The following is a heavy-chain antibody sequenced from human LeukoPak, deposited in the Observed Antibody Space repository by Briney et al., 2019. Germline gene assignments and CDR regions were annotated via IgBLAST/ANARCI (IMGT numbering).Heavy chain of an antibody. CDR3: ARVMTTVSAHSYYYGMDV. D-gene: IGHD4-11*01. Sequence: GASVKVSCKASGYTFTGYYMHWVRQAPGQGLEWMGWINPNSGGTNYAQKFQGRVTMTRDTSITTAYMELSRLRSDDTAVYYCARVMTTVSAHSYYYGMDVWGQGTTVTVSS. CDR1: GYTFTGYY. V-gene: IGHV1-2*02. CDR2: INPNSGGT. J-gene: IGHJ6*02.